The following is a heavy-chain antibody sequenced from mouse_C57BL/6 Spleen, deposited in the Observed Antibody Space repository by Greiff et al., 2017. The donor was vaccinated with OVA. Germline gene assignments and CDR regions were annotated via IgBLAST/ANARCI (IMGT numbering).Heavy chain of an antibody. J-gene: IGHJ1*03. CDR3: ARPLLLRGDFDV. V-gene: IGHV1-53*01. CDR1: GYTFTSYW. CDR2: INPSNGGT. D-gene: IGHD1-1*01. Sequence: QVQLQQPGTELVKPGASVKLSCQASGYTFTSYWMHWVKQRPGQGLEWIGNINPSNGGTNYNEKFKSKATLTVDKSSSTAYMQLSSLTSEDSAVYYCARPLLLRGDFDVWGTGTTVTVSS.